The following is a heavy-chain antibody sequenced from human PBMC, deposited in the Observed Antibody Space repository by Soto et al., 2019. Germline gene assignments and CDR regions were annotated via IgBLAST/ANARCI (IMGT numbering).Heavy chain of an antibody. CDR2: ISPNSGGT. Sequence: GASVKVSCKASGYTFTGYYMHWVRQAPGQGLEWMGWISPNSGGTNYAQKFQGRVTMTRDTSISTAYMELSRLRSDDTAVYYCARVVAAALFVWFDPWGQGTLVTSPQ. V-gene: IGHV1-2*02. CDR3: ARVVAAALFVWFDP. CDR1: GYTFTGYY. J-gene: IGHJ5*02. D-gene: IGHD6-13*01.